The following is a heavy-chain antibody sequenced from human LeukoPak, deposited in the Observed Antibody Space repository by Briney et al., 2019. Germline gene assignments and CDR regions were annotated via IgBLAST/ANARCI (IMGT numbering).Heavy chain of an antibody. CDR1: GFTFSSYE. Sequence: GGSLRLSCAASGFTFSSYEMNWVRQAPGKGLEGVSYISSSCSTIYYADSVKGRFSISRDNAKNSLCLQMNSLRAEDTAVYYCARDGGQLWRSSYYGMDVWGQGTTVTVSS. J-gene: IGHJ6*02. V-gene: IGHV3-48*03. D-gene: IGHD5-18*01. CDR2: ISSSCSTI. CDR3: ARDGGQLWRSSYYGMDV.